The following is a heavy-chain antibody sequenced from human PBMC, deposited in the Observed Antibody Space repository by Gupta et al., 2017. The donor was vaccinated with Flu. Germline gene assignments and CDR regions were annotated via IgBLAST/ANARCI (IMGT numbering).Heavy chain of an antibody. J-gene: IGHJ4*01. CDR3: AKARGGSSRRSWSDY. Sequence: QVQLQESGPGLVKPSETLSLTCTVSGGSISSYYWSWIRQPPGKGLEWIGYIYYSGSTNYNPSRKSRVTISVDTSKNQVSMKLSSVTAAETAVYYCAKARGGSSRRSWSDYGGHGTMVTVYS. CDR1: GGSISSYY. V-gene: IGHV4-59*01. CDR2: IYYSGST. D-gene: IGHD2-2*01.